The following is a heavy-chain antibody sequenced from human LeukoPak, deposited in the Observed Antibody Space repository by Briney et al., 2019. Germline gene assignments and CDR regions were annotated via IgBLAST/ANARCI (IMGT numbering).Heavy chain of an antibody. V-gene: IGHV3-21*01. CDR3: AREWELSFDY. D-gene: IGHD1-26*01. CDR1: GFTFSSHS. CDR2: ISSSGSYI. J-gene: IGHJ4*02. Sequence: PGGSLRLSCAASGFTFSSHSMSWVRQSPGEGLEWVSSISSSGSYIYYSDSVKGRFIFTRDNAKNSMFLQMNSLRAEDTAVYYCAREWELSFDYWGQGTLVSVSS.